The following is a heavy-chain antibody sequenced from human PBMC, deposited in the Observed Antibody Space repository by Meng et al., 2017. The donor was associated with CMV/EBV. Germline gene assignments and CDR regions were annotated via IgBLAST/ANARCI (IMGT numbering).Heavy chain of an antibody. J-gene: IGHJ4*01. D-gene: IGHD4-17*01. CDR2: ISSSGSTI. Sequence: GGSLRLSCAASGFTFSSYEMNWVRQAPGKGLEWVSYISSSGSTIYYADSVKGRFTISRDNAKNSLYLQMNSLRAEDTAVYYCARDEGSLGYFATVSWGQGTLVTVSS. CDR3: ARDEGSLGYFATVS. V-gene: IGHV3-48*03. CDR1: GFTFSSYE.